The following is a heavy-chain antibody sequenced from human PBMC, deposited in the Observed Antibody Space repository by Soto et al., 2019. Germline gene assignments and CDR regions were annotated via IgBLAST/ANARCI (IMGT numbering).Heavy chain of an antibody. D-gene: IGHD3-16*01. CDR2: FYDRGST. CDR3: ARVAHERVEYGPAGGGAYFFYYMDV. V-gene: IGHV3-66*01. J-gene: IGHJ6*03. CDR1: GLTVSSNY. Sequence: EVQLVESGGGLVQPGGSLRLSCAASGLTVSSNYMKWVRQAPGEGLESVALFYDRGSTHYAESVKGRFTISRDNSKNTLFLQMNSLRGEDTAVYYCARVAHERVEYGPAGGGAYFFYYMDVWGKGTTVTVSS.